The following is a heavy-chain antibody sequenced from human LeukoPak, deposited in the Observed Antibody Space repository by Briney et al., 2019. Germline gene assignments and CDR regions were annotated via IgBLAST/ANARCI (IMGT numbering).Heavy chain of an antibody. Sequence: SETLSLTCTVSGGSISTSNYYWGWIRQPPGKGLEWIVSINHSWSTYYNPSLKSRVTISVDTSKNQFSLKLTSVTAADTAVYYCARAPGTTFDYWGHGNMVTVSS. D-gene: IGHD4-17*01. J-gene: IGHJ4*01. V-gene: IGHV4-39*01. CDR2: INHSWST. CDR3: ARAPGTTFDY. CDR1: GGSISTSNYY.